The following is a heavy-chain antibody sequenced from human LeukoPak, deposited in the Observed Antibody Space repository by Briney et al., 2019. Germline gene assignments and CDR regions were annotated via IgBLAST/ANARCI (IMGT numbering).Heavy chain of an antibody. Sequence: GGSLRLSCAASGFTFSSYGMHWVRQAPGKGLEWVAFIRYDGSNKYYSDSVKGRFPISRDNPKHTPELQMNSLTSEDRAGNYCAKDRRLMVFDASDIWGQGTMVTVSS. D-gene: IGHD3/OR15-3a*01. J-gene: IGHJ3*02. CDR2: IRYDGSNK. CDR1: GFTFSSYG. CDR3: AKDRRLMVFDASDI. V-gene: IGHV3-30*02.